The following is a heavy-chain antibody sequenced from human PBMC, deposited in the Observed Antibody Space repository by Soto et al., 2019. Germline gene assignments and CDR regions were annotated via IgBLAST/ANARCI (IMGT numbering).Heavy chain of an antibody. CDR1: GFTFSSYS. D-gene: IGHD4-17*01. CDR2: VSNDGINE. Sequence: QVQLVESGGGAVQPGRSLRLSCAASGFTFSSYSMHWVRQAPGKGLEWVAIVSNDGINEYYSDSVKGRFTISRDNSKNTLWLQMNSLRDEDTAVYYCARDFVSSPPLNLNTVGHWGQGTLVTVSS. J-gene: IGHJ4*02. CDR3: ARDFVSSPPLNLNTVGH. V-gene: IGHV3-30*03.